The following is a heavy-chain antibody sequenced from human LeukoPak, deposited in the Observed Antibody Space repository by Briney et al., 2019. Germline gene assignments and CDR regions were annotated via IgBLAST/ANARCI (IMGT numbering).Heavy chain of an antibody. CDR3: AKVSWPGDSAAYFFDY. CDR2: ISGSGGRT. V-gene: IGHV3-23*01. D-gene: IGHD3-22*01. J-gene: IGHJ4*02. CDR1: GFTFSSYA. Sequence: GGSLRLSCGASGFTFSSYAMSWVRQPPGKGLEWVSGISGSGGRTYDADSLKGRFTISRDNSRNTLYLQMNSPRADDTAIYYCAKVSWPGDSAAYFFDYWGQGALVTVSS.